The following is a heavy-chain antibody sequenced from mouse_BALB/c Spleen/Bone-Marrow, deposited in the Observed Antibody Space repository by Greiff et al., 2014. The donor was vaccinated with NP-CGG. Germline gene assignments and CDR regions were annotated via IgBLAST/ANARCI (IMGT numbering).Heavy chain of an antibody. Sequence: EVKLLESGGGLVQPGGSLRLSCATSGFTFTDYYMSWVRQPPGKALEWLGFIRNKANGYTTEYSASVKGRFTISRDNSQSILCLQMNTLRAEDSATYYCARDRNYGSSWYFDVWGAGTTVTVSS. V-gene: IGHV7-3*02. D-gene: IGHD1-1*01. CDR2: IRNKANGYTT. CDR1: GFTFTDYY. J-gene: IGHJ1*01. CDR3: ARDRNYGSSWYFDV.